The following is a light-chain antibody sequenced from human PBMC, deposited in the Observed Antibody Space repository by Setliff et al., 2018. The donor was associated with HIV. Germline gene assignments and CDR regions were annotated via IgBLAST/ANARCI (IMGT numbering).Light chain of an antibody. J-gene: IGLJ1*01. CDR3: CSYAGSSTFPYV. CDR1: SSDVGSYNL. Sequence: QSALTQPASVSGSPGQSITISCTGTSSDVGSYNLVSWYQQHPGKAPKVMIYEVTKRPSGVSNRFSGSKSGNAASLTISGPQAEDEADYYCCSYAGSSTFPYVFGTGTKVTVL. CDR2: EVT. V-gene: IGLV2-23*02.